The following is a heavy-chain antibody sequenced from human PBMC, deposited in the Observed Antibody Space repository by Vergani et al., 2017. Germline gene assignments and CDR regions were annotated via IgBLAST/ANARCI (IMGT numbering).Heavy chain of an antibody. CDR3: TRVRGIGSGSYLKYGIDY. CDR2: IHPADSDT. Sequence: EVQLVQSGAEVKKPGESLKISCQISGYSFTNYWIGWVRQMPGKGLEWMGIIHPADSDTRYSPSFQGQVTISVDKSISTAYLQRSSLRASDSAMYYCTRVRGIGSGSYLKYGIDYWGQGTLVTVSS. CDR1: GYSFTNYW. D-gene: IGHD1-26*01. V-gene: IGHV5-51*01. J-gene: IGHJ4*02.